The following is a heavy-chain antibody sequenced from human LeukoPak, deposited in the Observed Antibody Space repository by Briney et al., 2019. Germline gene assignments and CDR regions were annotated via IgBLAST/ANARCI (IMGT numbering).Heavy chain of an antibody. CDR3: ARNEKLPAAVGSGQPTNWFDP. CDR2: INPNSGGT. D-gene: IGHD2-2*01. Sequence: ASVKVSCKASGYTFTGYYMHWVRQAPGQGLEWMGWINPNSGGTNYAQKFQGRVTMTRDTSISTAYMELSRLRSDDTAVYYCARNEKLPAAVGSGQPTNWFDPWGQGTLVTVSS. CDR1: GYTFTGYY. J-gene: IGHJ5*02. V-gene: IGHV1-2*02.